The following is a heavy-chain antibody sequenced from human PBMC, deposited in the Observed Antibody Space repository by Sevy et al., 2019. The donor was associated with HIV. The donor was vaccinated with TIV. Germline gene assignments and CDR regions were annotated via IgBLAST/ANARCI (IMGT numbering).Heavy chain of an antibody. CDR3: ARAYCSGGRCYSLAY. Sequence: ASVKVSCKVSGYTFSTYRITWVRQAPGQGLEWMGWISPHNGDTNYAQKVQGRVTMITDTSTSTAYMELRSLRSDDTALYYCARAYCSGGRCYSLAYWGQGTLVTVSS. CDR1: GYTFSTYR. V-gene: IGHV1-18*01. J-gene: IGHJ4*02. D-gene: IGHD2-15*01. CDR2: ISPHNGDT.